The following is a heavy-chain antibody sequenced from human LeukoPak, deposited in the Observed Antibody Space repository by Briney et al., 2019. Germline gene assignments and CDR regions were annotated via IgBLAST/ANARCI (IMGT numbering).Heavy chain of an antibody. D-gene: IGHD2-21*02. CDR3: ARGKGVYCGGDCSALDY. CDR2: ITTNGGST. J-gene: IGHJ4*02. V-gene: IGHV3-64*01. Sequence: GGSLRLSCAASGFTFSSCAMHWVRQAPGMGLEYVSAITTNGGSTNYANSVKDRFTISRDNSKNTLYLQMGSLRAEDMAVYYCARGKGVYCGGDCSALDYWGQGTLVTVSS. CDR1: GFTFSSCA.